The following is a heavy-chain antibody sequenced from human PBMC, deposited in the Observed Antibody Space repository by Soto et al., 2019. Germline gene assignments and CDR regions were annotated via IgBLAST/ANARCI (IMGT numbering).Heavy chain of an antibody. D-gene: IGHD1-7*01. J-gene: IGHJ4*02. CDR1: GDSISASYY. CDR2: VSYSGRT. V-gene: IGHV4-39*01. Sequence: SETLSLTCTVSGDSISASYYWGWIRQPPGKGLEWIGSVSYSGRTYYNPSLKSRVTCSVDTSKNQFSLKLSSVTAADTAVYYGVRRSSTGTTDYWGQGTLVTVSS. CDR3: VRRSSTGTTDY.